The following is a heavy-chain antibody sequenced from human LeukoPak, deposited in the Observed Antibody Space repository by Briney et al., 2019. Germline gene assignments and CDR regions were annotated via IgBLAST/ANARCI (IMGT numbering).Heavy chain of an antibody. CDR1: GYSISSGYY. CDR2: IYHSGST. CDR3: ARVMTYCGGDCYRVFDY. D-gene: IGHD2-21*02. V-gene: IGHV4-38-2*02. Sequence: SETLSLTCTVSGYSISSGYYWGWIRQPPGKGLEWIGSIYHSGSTYYNPSLKSRVTISVDTSKNQFSLKLSSVTAADTAVYYCARVMTYCGGDCYRVFDYWGQGTLVTVSS. J-gene: IGHJ4*02.